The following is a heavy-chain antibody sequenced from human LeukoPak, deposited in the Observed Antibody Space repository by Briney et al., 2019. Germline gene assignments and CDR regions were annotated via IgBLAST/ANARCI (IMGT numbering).Heavy chain of an antibody. CDR1: GFTFSDYY. V-gene: IGHV3-11*01. CDR2: ISSSGSTL. J-gene: IGHJ4*02. D-gene: IGHD6-19*01. Sequence: GGSLRLSCAASGFTFSDYYMSWIRQAPGKGLEWVSYISSSGSTLYYADSVKGRFTISRDNAKNSLYLQMNSLRAEDTAVYYCASSSGWYSYFDYWGQGTLVTVSS. CDR3: ASSSGWYSYFDY.